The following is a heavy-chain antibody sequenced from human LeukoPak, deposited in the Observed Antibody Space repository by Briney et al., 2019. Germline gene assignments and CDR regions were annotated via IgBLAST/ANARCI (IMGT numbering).Heavy chain of an antibody. CDR2: IYPGDSDT. CDR1: GYSFTSYW. V-gene: IGHV5-51*01. D-gene: IGHD2-2*01. CDR3: ARLQGDIVVVPAAPFDY. Sequence: GASLQISCQGSGYSFTSYWIGWVRQLPGKGLEWMGIIYPGDSDTRYSPSFQGQVTISADKSISTAYLQWSSLKASDTAMYYCARLQGDIVVVPAAPFDYWGQGTLVTVSS. J-gene: IGHJ4*02.